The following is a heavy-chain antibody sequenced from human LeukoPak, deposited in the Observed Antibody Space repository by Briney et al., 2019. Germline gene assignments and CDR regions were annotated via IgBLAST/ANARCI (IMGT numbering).Heavy chain of an antibody. CDR1: GGSFSGYY. V-gene: IGHV4-34*01. D-gene: IGHD3-22*01. CDR3: ARRWGGYYDSSGYPWNV. CDR2: INHSRST. Sequence: SETLSHTCAVYGGSFSGYYWSWIRQPPAKGRAWIGEINHSRSTNYNPSLKTEVTISVDTSKNQFSLKLSSVTAADTAVYYCARRWGGYYDSSGYPWNVWGKGTTVTVSS. J-gene: IGHJ6*04.